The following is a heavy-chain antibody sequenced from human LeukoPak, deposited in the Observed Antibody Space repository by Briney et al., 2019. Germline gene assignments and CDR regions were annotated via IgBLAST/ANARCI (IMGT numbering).Heavy chain of an antibody. V-gene: IGHV4-4*02. Sequence: PSGTLSLTCAVSGGSISSSNWWSWVRQPLGKGLEWIGEIYHSGSTNYNPSLKSRVTISVDTSKNQFSLKLSSVTAADTAVYYCARHGITTGTFYWGQGTLVTVSS. CDR2: IYHSGST. CDR1: GGSISSSNW. CDR3: ARHGITTGTFY. J-gene: IGHJ4*02. D-gene: IGHD1-1*01.